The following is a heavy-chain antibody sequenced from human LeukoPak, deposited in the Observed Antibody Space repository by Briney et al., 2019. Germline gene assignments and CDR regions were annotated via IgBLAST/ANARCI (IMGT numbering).Heavy chain of an antibody. J-gene: IGHJ5*02. V-gene: IGHV6-1*01. CDR2: TYYRSTWYN. CDR1: GDSVSSNGVT. Sequence: SQTLSLTCAISGDSVSSNGVTWNWNRQSPSRGLEWLGRTYYRSTWYNDYAVSVRGRITVNPDTSKNQFSLHLNSVTPEDTAVYYCARRLTQYDCFDPWGQGILVTVSS. CDR3: ARRLTQYDCFDP. D-gene: IGHD2-2*01.